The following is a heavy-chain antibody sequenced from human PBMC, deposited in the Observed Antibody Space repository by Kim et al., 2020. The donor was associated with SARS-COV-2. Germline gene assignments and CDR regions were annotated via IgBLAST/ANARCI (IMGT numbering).Heavy chain of an antibody. CDR2: IDPSDSYT. V-gene: IGHV5-10-1*01. Sequence: GESLKISCKGSGYSFTSYWISWVRQMPGKGLEWMGRIDPSDSYTNYSPSFQGHVTISADKSISTAYLQWSSLKASDTAMYYCARHPDPTRITMVRGVITYGGGMDVWGQGTTVTVSS. CDR3: ARHPDPTRITMVRGVITYGGGMDV. D-gene: IGHD3-10*01. J-gene: IGHJ6*02. CDR1: GYSFTSYW.